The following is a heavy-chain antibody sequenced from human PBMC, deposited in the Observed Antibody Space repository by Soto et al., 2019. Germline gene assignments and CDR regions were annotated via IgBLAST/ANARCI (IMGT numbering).Heavy chain of an antibody. V-gene: IGHV1-18*01. J-gene: IGHJ3*01. Sequence: QVPLVQSGAEVKSPGASVKISCKTSGYTFTNYGITWVRQAPGQGLEWVGWVNGDSGNTNYAPKMEGRVTMTTDASTSTADMELRRLRSDDTGVYYCSRGSGLNVGSDLWCQGTVVTV. CDR2: VNGDSGNT. CDR3: SRGSGLNVGSDL. D-gene: IGHD3-10*01. CDR1: GYTFTNYG.